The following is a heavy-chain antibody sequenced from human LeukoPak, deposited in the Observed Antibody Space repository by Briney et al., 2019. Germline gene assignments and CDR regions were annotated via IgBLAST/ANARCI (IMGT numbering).Heavy chain of an antibody. J-gene: IGHJ4*02. CDR1: GGSISSSDR. CDR2: IFLSGST. Sequence: SGTLSLTCNVSGGSISSSDRWCWVRQPPGKGLEWIGQIFLSGSTNYNPSLKSRVTISVDKSKNQFSLKLTSVTAADTALYHCARGGASRYFDHWGQGILVIVSS. CDR3: ARGGASRYFDH. D-gene: IGHD4/OR15-4a*01. V-gene: IGHV4-4*02.